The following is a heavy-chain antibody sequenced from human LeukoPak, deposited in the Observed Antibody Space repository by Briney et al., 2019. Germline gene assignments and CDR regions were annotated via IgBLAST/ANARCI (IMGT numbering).Heavy chain of an antibody. Sequence: SQTLSLTCTVSGGSISSGGYYWSWIRQYPGKGLEWIGYIYYSGTTYYNPSLKSRVTISVDTSKNQFSLKLSSVTAADTAVYYCARHPGITAAGTGFDIWGQGTMVTVSS. D-gene: IGHD6-13*01. J-gene: IGHJ3*02. V-gene: IGHV4-31*03. CDR3: ARHPGITAAGTGFDI. CDR1: GGSISSGGYY. CDR2: IYYSGTT.